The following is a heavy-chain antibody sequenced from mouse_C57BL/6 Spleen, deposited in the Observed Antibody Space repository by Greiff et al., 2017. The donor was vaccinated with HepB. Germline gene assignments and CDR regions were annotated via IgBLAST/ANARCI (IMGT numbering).Heavy chain of an antibody. D-gene: IGHD1-1*01. CDR1: GYAFSSSW. V-gene: IGHV1-82*01. J-gene: IGHJ3*01. CDR2: IYPGDGDT. CDR3: ARNDGSSFSFAY. Sequence: VQRVESGPELVKPGASVKISCKASGYAFSSSWMNWVKQRPGKGLEWIGRIYPGDGDTNYNGKFKGKATLTADKASSTAYMQLSSLTSEDSAVYFCARNDGSSFSFAYWGQGTLVTVSA.